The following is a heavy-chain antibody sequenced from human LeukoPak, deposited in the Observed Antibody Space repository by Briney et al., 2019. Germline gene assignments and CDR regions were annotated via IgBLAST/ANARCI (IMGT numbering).Heavy chain of an antibody. J-gene: IGHJ4*02. V-gene: IGHV1-18*01. CDR1: GGTFSNYA. D-gene: IGHD3-10*01. CDR3: ARGNYGSGSYLFDY. Sequence: ASVKVSCKASGGTFSNYAISWVRQAPGQGLEWMGWISAYNGNTNYAQKLQGRVTMTTDTSTSTAYMELRSLRSDDTAVYYCARGNYGSGSYLFDYWGQGTLVTVSS. CDR2: ISAYNGNT.